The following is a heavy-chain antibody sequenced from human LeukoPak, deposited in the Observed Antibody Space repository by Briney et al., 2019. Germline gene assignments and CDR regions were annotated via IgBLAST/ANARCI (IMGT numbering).Heavy chain of an antibody. CDR3: VREQPGDGWSGFDY. V-gene: IGHV3-30*15. Sequence: QPGGSLRLSCAASGFTFRSYAMHWVRQAPGKGLEWVAVISDDGSRQHYADFLEGRFTISRDNSKNTASLQMSSLTSEDTAVYFCVREQPGDGWSGFDYWGQGTLVTVSS. J-gene: IGHJ4*02. CDR1: GFTFRSYA. D-gene: IGHD6-19*01. CDR2: ISDDGSRQ.